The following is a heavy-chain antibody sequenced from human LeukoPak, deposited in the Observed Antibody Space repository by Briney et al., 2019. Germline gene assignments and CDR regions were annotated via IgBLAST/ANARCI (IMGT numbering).Heavy chain of an antibody. CDR3: AKGELEGNLDY. D-gene: IGHD1-1*01. Sequence: GRSLRLSCAASGFTLDGYAMHWVRQAPGKGLEWVSGISWNSGSIGYADSVKGRFTISRDNAKNSLYLQMNSLRAEDTALYYCAKGELEGNLDYWGQGTLVTVSS. V-gene: IGHV3-9*01. CDR2: ISWNSGSI. CDR1: GFTLDGYA. J-gene: IGHJ4*02.